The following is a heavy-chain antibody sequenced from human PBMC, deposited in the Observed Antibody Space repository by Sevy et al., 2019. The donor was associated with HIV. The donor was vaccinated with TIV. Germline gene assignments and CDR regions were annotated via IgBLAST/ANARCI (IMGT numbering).Heavy chain of an antibody. CDR3: AKESYYDYVWGSYRYTPDAFDI. CDR2: ISYDGSNK. V-gene: IGHV3-30*18. D-gene: IGHD3-16*02. CDR1: GFTFSSYG. Sequence: GGSLRLSCAASGFTFSSYGMHWVRQAPGKGLEWVAVISYDGSNKYYADSVKGRFTISRDNSKNTLYLQMNSLRAEDTAVYYCAKESYYDYVWGSYRYTPDAFDIWGQGTMVTVSS. J-gene: IGHJ3*02.